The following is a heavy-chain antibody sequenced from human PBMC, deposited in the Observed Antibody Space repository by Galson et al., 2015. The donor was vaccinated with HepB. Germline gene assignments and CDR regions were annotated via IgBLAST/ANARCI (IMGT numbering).Heavy chain of an antibody. D-gene: IGHD2-21*01. CDR3: ARVRADCGAECYPDH. Sequence: SLRLSCAASGFTFSSYDMYWVRQATGKGLEWVSTVDTADVTYYSDSVKGRFTISRDIAKNSLYLQMNSLTAGDTAVYYCARVRADCGAECYPDHWGQGTLVTVSS. CDR2: VDTADVT. J-gene: IGHJ4*02. V-gene: IGHV3-13*01. CDR1: GFTFSSYD.